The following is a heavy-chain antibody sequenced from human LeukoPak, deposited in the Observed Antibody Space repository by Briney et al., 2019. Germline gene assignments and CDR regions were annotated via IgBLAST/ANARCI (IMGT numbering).Heavy chain of an antibody. Sequence: GGSLRLSCEASGFTFPGYAMSWVRQAPGMGLEWVSTINSGGSSTNYADSVTGRFTISRDNSNNTLYLLLSRLRADDTAVYFCAKRRLPTTGFSFDSWGQGTPVTVSS. CDR1: GFTFPGYA. V-gene: IGHV3-23*01. CDR3: AKRRLPTTGFSFDS. CDR2: INSGGSST. D-gene: IGHD2-21*02. J-gene: IGHJ4*02.